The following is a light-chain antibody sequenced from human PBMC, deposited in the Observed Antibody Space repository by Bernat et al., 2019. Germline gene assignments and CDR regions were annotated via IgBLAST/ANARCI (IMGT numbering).Light chain of an antibody. CDR1: SSDVGGYNY. CDR2: DVR. CDR3: SSYTSSSTLV. Sequence: QSALTQPASVSGSPGQSITISCTGTSSDVGGYNYVSWYQQHPGRAPKLMIYDVRDRPSGISNRFSGSQSGNTASLTISGLLAEDEADYYCSSYTSSSTLVFGGGNRLTGL. J-gene: IGLJ3*02. V-gene: IGLV2-14*03.